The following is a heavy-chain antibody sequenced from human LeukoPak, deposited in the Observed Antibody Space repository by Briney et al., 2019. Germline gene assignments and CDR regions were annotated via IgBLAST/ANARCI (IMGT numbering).Heavy chain of an antibody. CDR1: GFTVSSNY. V-gene: IGHV3-53*01. CDR2: IYSGGST. D-gene: IGHD3-10*01. CDR3: ARAKPKNMVRGLIMRRESRYYFDY. J-gene: IGHJ4*02. Sequence: GGSLRLSCAASGFTVSSNYMSWVRQAPGKGLEWVSVIYSGGSTYYADSVKGRFTISRDNSKSTLYIQMNGLRAEDTAVYYCARAKPKNMVRGLIMRRESRYYFDYWGQGTLVTVSS.